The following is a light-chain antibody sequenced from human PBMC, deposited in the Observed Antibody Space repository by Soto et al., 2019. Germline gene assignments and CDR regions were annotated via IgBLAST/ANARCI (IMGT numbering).Light chain of an antibody. CDR2: DTS. CDR3: QQRENWPPIT. J-gene: IGKJ5*01. V-gene: IGKV3-11*01. Sequence: VMFTQSPATLSLSPVERATLSFMASQSVNRYLAWYQQKPGQAPRLLIYDTSNRATGIPARFSGSGSGTDFTLTISSLEPEDFAVYYCQQRENWPPITFGQGTRLEIK. CDR1: QSVNRY.